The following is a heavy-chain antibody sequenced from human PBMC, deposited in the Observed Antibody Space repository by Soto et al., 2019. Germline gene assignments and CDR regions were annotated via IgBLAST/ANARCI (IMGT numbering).Heavy chain of an antibody. CDR2: INESGGTT. CDR1: VFKFRSYG. J-gene: IGHJ6*02. V-gene: IGHV3-23*01. Sequence: EEQLLESGGGLVEPGGSLRLSCVASVFKFRSYGMAWVRQAPGKGLEWVSDINESGGTTNYADSVRGRFAISRDNSRNTLDLLMNSLRPEDTAVYYCVKDRATIFGVIWKYGLDVWGQGTTVYVSS. CDR3: VKDRATIFGVIWKYGLDV. D-gene: IGHD3-3*01.